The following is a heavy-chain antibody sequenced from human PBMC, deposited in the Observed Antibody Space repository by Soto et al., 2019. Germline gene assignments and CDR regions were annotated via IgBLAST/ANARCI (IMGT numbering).Heavy chain of an antibody. CDR1: SGPTSSHN. V-gene: IGHV4-59*08. Sequence: QVQLQQSGPGLVKPSETLSLTCSVSSGPTSSHNWGWIRQTPGRGLEWIGYVYSTGGTSYNPSLNSRVTRSAATSTNPISLTLTSVTAADTAVYYCVRQGIGNLHGLVDVWGQGTTVRVSS. J-gene: IGHJ6*02. CDR3: VRQGIGNLHGLVDV. CDR2: VYSTGGT. D-gene: IGHD1-1*01.